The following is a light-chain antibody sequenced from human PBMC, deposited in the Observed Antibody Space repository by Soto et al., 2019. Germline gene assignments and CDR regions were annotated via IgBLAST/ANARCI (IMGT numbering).Light chain of an antibody. J-gene: IGKJ1*01. CDR1: QSVSSSS. Sequence: EIVLTQAPGTLSLSPGERATFSCRASQSVSSSSLAWYQKKPGQAPRLLIYGASSRAAGVPDRFSGSGSGTDFTLTISRLEPEDCAVYYCQQYGSSLTWTFGQGTKVEIQ. CDR3: QQYGSSLTWT. V-gene: IGKV3-20*01. CDR2: GAS.